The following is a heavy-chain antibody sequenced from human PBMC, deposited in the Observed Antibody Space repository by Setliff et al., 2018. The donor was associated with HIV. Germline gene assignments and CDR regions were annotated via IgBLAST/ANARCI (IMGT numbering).Heavy chain of an antibody. CDR3: AREDRDGYNPRSYFDY. J-gene: IGHJ4*02. CDR1: GYSISNGYY. Sequence: SETLSLTCAVSGYSISNGYYWGWIRQPPGKGLEWIGSIYHSGNTYYNPSLKSRLTTSVDTSKNHFSLKLNSVTAADTAVYYCAREDRDGYNPRSYFDYWGQGTLVTVSS. CDR2: IYHSGNT. D-gene: IGHD5-12*01. V-gene: IGHV4-38-2*02.